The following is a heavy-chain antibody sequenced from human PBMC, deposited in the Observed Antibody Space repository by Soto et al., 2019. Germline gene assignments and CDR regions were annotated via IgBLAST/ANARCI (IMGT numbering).Heavy chain of an antibody. Sequence: GGSLRLSCGAFGFTFGHYSMNWVRQAPGKGLEWLSYVSAPGTVIFYADSVKGRFTISRDNAKNSLSLQMNSLRAEDTAVYYCARDVDWAFDYWGQGALVTVSS. CDR1: GFTFGHYS. V-gene: IGHV3-48*01. J-gene: IGHJ4*02. D-gene: IGHD3-9*01. CDR2: VSAPGTVI. CDR3: ARDVDWAFDY.